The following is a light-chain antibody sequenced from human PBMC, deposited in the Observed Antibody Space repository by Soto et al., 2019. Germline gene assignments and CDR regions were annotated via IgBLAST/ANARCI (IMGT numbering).Light chain of an antibody. Sequence: EIVLTQSPGTLSLSPGERATLSCRASQSVGNNYLVWYQQRSGQAPRFLMYDASTRATGIPDRFSGSGSGTDFTLTISRLEPEDFAVYYCKQYGSTPLTFGGGTKVDIK. CDR1: QSVGNNY. CDR3: KQYGSTPLT. J-gene: IGKJ4*01. V-gene: IGKV3-20*01. CDR2: DAS.